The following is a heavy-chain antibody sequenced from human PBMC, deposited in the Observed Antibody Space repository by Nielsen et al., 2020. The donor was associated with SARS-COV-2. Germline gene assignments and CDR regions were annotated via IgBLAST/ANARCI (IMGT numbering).Heavy chain of an antibody. CDR3: ARGSSDKAAAVPNWFDP. V-gene: IGHV4-34*01. CDR1: GGSFSGYY. Sequence: SETLSLTCAVYGGSFSGYYWSWIRQPPGKGLEWIGEINHSGSTNYNPSLKSRVTISVDTSKNQFSLKLSSVTAVDTAVYYCARGSSDKAAAVPNWFDPWGQGTLVTVSS. CDR2: INHSGST. D-gene: IGHD6-13*01. J-gene: IGHJ5*02.